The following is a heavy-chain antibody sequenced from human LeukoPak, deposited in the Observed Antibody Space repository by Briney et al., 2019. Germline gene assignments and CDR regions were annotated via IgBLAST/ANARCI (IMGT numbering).Heavy chain of an antibody. V-gene: IGHV1-2*02. CDR3: ASARGDFWSGYYPWDY. J-gene: IGHJ4*02. D-gene: IGHD3-3*01. CDR1: GYTFTGYY. CDR2: INPNSGGT. Sequence: GASVKVSCKASGYTFTGYYMHWVRQAPGQGLEWMGWINPNSGGTNYAQKFQGRVTMTRDTSISTAYMELSRLRTDDTAVYYCASARGDFWSGYYPWDYWGQGTLVTVSS.